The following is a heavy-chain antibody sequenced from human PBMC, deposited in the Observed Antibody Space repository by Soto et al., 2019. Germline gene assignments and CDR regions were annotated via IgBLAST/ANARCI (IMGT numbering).Heavy chain of an antibody. V-gene: IGHV3-23*01. D-gene: IGHD3-3*01. CDR2: ISGSGGST. J-gene: IGHJ6*02. CDR1: GFTFSSYA. CDR3: AKPGNPYYDFWSGYYTSPPYYYGMDV. Sequence: GGSLRLSCAASGFTFSSYAMSWVRQAPGKGLEWVSAISGSGGSTYYADSVKGRFTISRDNSKNTLYLQMNSLRAEDTAVYYCAKPGNPYYDFWSGYYTSPPYYYGMDVWGQGTTVTVSS.